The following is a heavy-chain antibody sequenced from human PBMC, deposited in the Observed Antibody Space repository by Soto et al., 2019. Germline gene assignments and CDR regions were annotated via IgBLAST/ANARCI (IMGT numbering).Heavy chain of an antibody. D-gene: IGHD3-10*01. CDR1: GGSISSSSYY. CDR3: ARPLTMVRGVIIGAFDI. Sequence: PSETLSLTCTVSGGSISSSSYYWGWIRQPPGKGLEWIGSIYYSGSTYYNPSLKSRVTISVDTSKNQFSLKLSSVTAADTAVYHCARPLTMVRGVIIGAFDIWGQGTMVTVSS. V-gene: IGHV4-39*01. CDR2: IYYSGST. J-gene: IGHJ3*02.